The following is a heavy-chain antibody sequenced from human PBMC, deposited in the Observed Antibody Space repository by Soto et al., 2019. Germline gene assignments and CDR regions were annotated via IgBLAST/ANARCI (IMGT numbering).Heavy chain of an antibody. V-gene: IGHV4-34*01. D-gene: IGHD3-10*01. CDR2: INHSGST. J-gene: IGHJ4*02. Sequence: PSETLSLTCAVYGGSFSGYYWSWIRQPPGKGLEWIGEINHSGSTNYNPSLKSRVTISVDTSKNQFSLKLSSVTAADTAVYYCARGLGGRRGPPALPVPVLDYWGQGTLVTVSS. CDR1: GGSFSGYY. CDR3: ARGLGGRRGPPALPVPVLDY.